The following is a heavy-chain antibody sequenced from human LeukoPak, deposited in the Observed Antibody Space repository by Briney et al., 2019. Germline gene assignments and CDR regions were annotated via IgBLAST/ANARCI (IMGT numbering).Heavy chain of an antibody. CDR3: ARVNXXXXSFFDY. V-gene: IGHV4-30-4*01. Sequence: SQTLSLTCTVSGGSISSGDYYWSWVRQPPGKGLEWIGYISYSGSTYYNPSFKSRVTISVDRSKNYFSLKLSSVTATDTAVYYXARVNXXXXSFFDYWGQGSLVTVSS. CDR2: ISYSGST. D-gene: IGHD1-20*01. J-gene: IGHJ4*02. CDR1: GGSISSGDYY.